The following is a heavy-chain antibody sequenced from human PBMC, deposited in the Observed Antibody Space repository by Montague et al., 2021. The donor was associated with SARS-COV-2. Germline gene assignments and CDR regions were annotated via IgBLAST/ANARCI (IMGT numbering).Heavy chain of an antibody. D-gene: IGHD6-19*01. CDR2: INHSGST. CDR3: ARGVEQWLWGRNYYYYYGMDV. J-gene: IGHJ6*02. V-gene: IGHV4-34*01. CDR1: GGSFSGYY. Sequence: SETLSLTCAVYGGSFSGYYWSWIRQPPGKGLEWIGEINHSGSTNYNPSLKSRVTISVDTSKNQFSLKLSSVTAADTAVYYCARGVEQWLWGRNYYYYYGMDVWGQGTTVTVSS.